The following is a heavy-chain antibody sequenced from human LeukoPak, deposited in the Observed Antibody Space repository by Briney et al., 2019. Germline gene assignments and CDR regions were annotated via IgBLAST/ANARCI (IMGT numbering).Heavy chain of an antibody. J-gene: IGHJ4*02. Sequence: PGGSLRLSCAASGFTFSSYAMSWVRQAPGKGLEWVSANSGSSGATYYADSVKGRFTISRDISKNTLYLQMNSLRAEDTAIYYCAKSQEDNSSGYYYSNFDYWGQGTLVTVSS. V-gene: IGHV3-23*01. CDR2: NSGSSGAT. CDR3: AKSQEDNSSGYYYSNFDY. D-gene: IGHD3-22*01. CDR1: GFTFSSYA.